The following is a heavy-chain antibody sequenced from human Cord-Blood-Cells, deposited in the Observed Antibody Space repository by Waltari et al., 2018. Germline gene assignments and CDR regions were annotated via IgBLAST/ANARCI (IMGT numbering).Heavy chain of an antibody. J-gene: IGHJ5*02. D-gene: IGHD3-10*01. Sequence: QVQLQQWGAGLLKPSETLSLTCAVYGGSFSGYYWSWIRQPPGKGLEWIGEINHRGSTNDNPSLKSRVTVSVDTSKNEFSLKLSSVTAADTAVYYCARPYGSGSYPWGQGTLVTVSS. CDR2: INHRGST. CDR3: ARPYGSGSYP. V-gene: IGHV4-34*01. CDR1: GGSFSGYY.